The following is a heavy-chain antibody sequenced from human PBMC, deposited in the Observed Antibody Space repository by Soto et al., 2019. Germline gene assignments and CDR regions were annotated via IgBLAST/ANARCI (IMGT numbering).Heavy chain of an antibody. CDR2: IYYSGST. CDR1: GGSISSGGYY. D-gene: IGHD4-4*01. CDR3: ARGGRDHDYSNHQRGYYYYGMDV. V-gene: IGHV4-31*03. J-gene: IGHJ6*02. Sequence: SETLSLTCTVSGGSISSGGYYWSWIRQHPGKGLEWIGYIYYSGSTYYNPSLKSRVTISVDTSKNQFSLKLSSVTAADTAVYYCARGGRDHDYSNHQRGYYYYGMDVWGQGTTVTVSS.